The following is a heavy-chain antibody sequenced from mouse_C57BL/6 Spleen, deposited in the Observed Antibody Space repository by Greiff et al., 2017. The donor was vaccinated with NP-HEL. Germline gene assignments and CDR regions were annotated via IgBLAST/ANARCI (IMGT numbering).Heavy chain of an antibody. J-gene: IGHJ4*01. CDR2: IDPSDSET. CDR3: ARSWVDYAMDD. V-gene: IGHV1-52*01. D-gene: IGHD4-1*01. Sequence: QVQLQQPGAELVRPGSSVKLSCKASGYTFTSYWMHWVKQRPIQGLEWIGNIDPSDSETHYNQKFKDKATLTVDNSSSTAYMQLSSLTSEDSAVYYCARSWVDYAMDDWGQGTSVTVSS. CDR1: GYTFTSYW.